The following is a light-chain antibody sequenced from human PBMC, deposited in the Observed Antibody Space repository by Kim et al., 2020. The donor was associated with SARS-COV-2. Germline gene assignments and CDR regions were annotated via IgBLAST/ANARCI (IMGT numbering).Light chain of an antibody. CDR3: QLYDTSRT. V-gene: IGKV3-20*01. CDR2: GAS. Sequence: SPTGKTAPLSWTALQGVRSSYLAWYQQNPGPAPRLHIYGASSRATGIPYRFSGSGSGTDFTLTINRLEPEDSAVYYCQLYDTSRTFGQGTKVDIK. CDR1: QGVRSSY. J-gene: IGKJ1*01.